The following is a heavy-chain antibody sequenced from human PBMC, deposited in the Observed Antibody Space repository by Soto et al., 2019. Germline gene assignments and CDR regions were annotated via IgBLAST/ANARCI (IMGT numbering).Heavy chain of an antibody. CDR1: GFTFDDYA. D-gene: IGHD6-19*01. J-gene: IGHJ5*02. CDR3: AKDRNGWRFDP. V-gene: IGHV3-9*01. CDR2: ISWNSGSI. Sequence: GGSLRLSCAASGFTFDDYAMHWVRQAPGKGLEWVSGISWNSGSIGYADSVKGRFTISRDNAKNSLYLQMNSLRAEDTALYYCAKDRNGWRFDPWGQGTLVTVSS.